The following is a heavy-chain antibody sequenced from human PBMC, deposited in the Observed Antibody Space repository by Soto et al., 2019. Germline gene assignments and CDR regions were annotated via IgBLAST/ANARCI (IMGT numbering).Heavy chain of an antibody. CDR2: ISAYNGNT. CDR3: XXGNGLSSRSLRY. Sequence: QVQLVQSGAEVKKPGASVKVSCKASGYTFTSYGISWVRQAPGQGLEWMGWISAYNGNTNYAQKPQGRXTMTTDTSXXXAXXXXXXXXXXXXXXXXXXXGNGLSSRSLRYWGQGXLVTVSS. J-gene: IGHJ4*02. V-gene: IGHV1-18*01. D-gene: IGHD6-13*01. CDR1: GYTFTSYG.